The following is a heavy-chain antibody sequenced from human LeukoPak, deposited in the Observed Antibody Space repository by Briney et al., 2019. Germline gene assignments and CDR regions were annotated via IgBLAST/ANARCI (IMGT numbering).Heavy chain of an antibody. J-gene: IGHJ6*02. D-gene: IGHD2-2*01. CDR1: GGSISSYY. CDR3: ARDRIVVVPAAPYYYYYGMDV. V-gene: IGHV4-4*07. Sequence: SETLSLTCTVSGGSISSYYWSWIRQPAGKGLEWIGRIYTSGSTNYNPSLKSRVTMSVDTSKNQFSLKLSSVTAADTAVYYCARDRIVVVPAAPYYYYYGMDVWGQGTTVTVSS. CDR2: IYTSGST.